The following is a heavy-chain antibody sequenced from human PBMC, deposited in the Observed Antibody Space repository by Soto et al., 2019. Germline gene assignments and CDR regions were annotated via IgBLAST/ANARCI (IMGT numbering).Heavy chain of an antibody. D-gene: IGHD5-12*01. CDR2: IDPSDSYT. CDR3: ARLGGGYNFPPLDY. CDR1: GYSFTSYW. Sequence: GDSLKISCKCSGYSFTSYWISWVRQMPGKGLEWMGRIDPSDSYTNYSPSFQGHVTISADKSISTAYLQWSSLKASDTAMYYCARLGGGYNFPPLDYWGQGTLVTVSS. J-gene: IGHJ4*02. V-gene: IGHV5-10-1*01.